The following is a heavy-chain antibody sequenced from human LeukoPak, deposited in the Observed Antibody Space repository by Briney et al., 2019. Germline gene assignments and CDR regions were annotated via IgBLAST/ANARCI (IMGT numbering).Heavy chain of an antibody. V-gene: IGHV1-18*01. CDR3: ARNGVYGDYATVAYFDY. D-gene: IGHD4-17*01. J-gene: IGHJ4*02. Sequence: ASVKVSCKASGYTFTSYGISWVRQAPGQGLEWMGWISAYNGNTNYAQKLQGRVTMTTDTSTSTAYMELRSLRSDDTAVYYCARNGVYGDYATVAYFDYWGQGTLVTVSS. CDR1: GYTFTSYG. CDR2: ISAYNGNT.